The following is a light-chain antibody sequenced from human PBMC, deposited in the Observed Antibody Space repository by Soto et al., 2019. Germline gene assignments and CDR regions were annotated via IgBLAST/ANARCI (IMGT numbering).Light chain of an antibody. CDR3: QSPVSSPYP. J-gene: IGKJ2*01. Sequence: EIVLTQSPGTLSLSPGERATLSCRASQGVSSSYLAWYQQRPGQAPRLLIYGASSRATGIPDRFSGTGSGSDFTLTISRLAPEDFAARSCQSPVSSPYPFGQGTKLEIK. CDR1: QGVSSSY. CDR2: GAS. V-gene: IGKV3-20*01.